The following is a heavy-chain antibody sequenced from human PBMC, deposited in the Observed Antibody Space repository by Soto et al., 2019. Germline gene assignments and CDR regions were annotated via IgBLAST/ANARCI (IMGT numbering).Heavy chain of an antibody. CDR3: ARHGSDRSWYENYYYGMDV. Sequence: SETLSLTCTVSGGSISSSSYHWGWIRQPPGKGLEWIGSIYYSGSTYYNPSLKSRVTISVDTSKNQFSLKLSSVTAADTAVYYCARHGSDRSWYENYYYGMDVWGQGTTVTVSS. CDR1: GGSISSSSYH. J-gene: IGHJ6*02. V-gene: IGHV4-39*01. D-gene: IGHD6-13*01. CDR2: IYYSGST.